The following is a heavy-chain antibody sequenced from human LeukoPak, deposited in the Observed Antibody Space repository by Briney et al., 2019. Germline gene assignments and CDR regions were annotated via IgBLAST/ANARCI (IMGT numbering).Heavy chain of an antibody. Sequence: PGGSLRLSCAASGFAFSSFGMHWVRQAPGKGLEWVAVIWYDGTNKYYADSVKGRFTISRDNSKNTLYLQMNSLRAEDTAVYYCARDPMVRGVMYHYYGMDVWGQGTTVTVSS. J-gene: IGHJ6*02. V-gene: IGHV3-33*01. CDR2: IWYDGTNK. CDR1: GFAFSSFG. D-gene: IGHD3-10*01. CDR3: ARDPMVRGVMYHYYGMDV.